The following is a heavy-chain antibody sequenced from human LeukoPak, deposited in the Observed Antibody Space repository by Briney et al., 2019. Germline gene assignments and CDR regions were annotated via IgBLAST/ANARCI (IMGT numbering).Heavy chain of an antibody. D-gene: IGHD5/OR15-5a*01. V-gene: IGHV3-66*01. CDR1: GFTVSSNY. CDR2: IYSGGSS. Sequence: GGSLRLSCAASGFTVSSNYMSWVRQAPGKGLEWVSGIYSGGSSDYADSVKGRFTISRDNARNSLYLQMNSLRAEDTAVYYCARSRSVSNYKGMDVWGQGTTVTVSS. CDR3: ARSRSVSNYKGMDV. J-gene: IGHJ6*02.